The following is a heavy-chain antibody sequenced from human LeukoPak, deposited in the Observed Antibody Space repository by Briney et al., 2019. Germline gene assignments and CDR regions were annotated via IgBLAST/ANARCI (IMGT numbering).Heavy chain of an antibody. Sequence: SETLSLTCAVYGGSFSGYSWSWIRQPPGKGLEWIGEINHSGSTNYNPSLKSRGTISVDTSKSRFSLKLSSVTAADTAVYYCARGTNKGAFDIWGQGTMVTVS. CDR2: INHSGST. CDR1: GGSFSGYS. J-gene: IGHJ3*02. D-gene: IGHD1-14*01. V-gene: IGHV4-34*01. CDR3: ARGTNKGAFDI.